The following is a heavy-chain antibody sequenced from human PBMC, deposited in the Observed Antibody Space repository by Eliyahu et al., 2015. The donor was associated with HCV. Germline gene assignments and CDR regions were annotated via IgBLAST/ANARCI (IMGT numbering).Heavy chain of an antibody. CDR2: INHSGST. CDR3: ARGRGGCSRWCGWTNYYYGMDV. V-gene: IGHV4-34*01. D-gene: IGHD2-2*01. J-gene: IGHJ6*02. CDR1: GGSFXGYY. Sequence: QVQLQQWGAGLLKPSXTLSLTCAVYGGSFXGYYWSWIRQPPGKGXEWIGEINHSGSTNYNPSLKSRVTISVDTSKNQFSLKLSSVTAADTAVYYCARGRGGCSRWCGWTNYYYGMDVWGQGTTVTVSS.